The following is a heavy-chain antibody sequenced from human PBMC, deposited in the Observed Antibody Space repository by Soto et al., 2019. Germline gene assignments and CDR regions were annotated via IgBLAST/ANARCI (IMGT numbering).Heavy chain of an antibody. J-gene: IGHJ4*02. D-gene: IGHD1-1*01. CDR3: ARISTSGTRFDY. CDR2: GYNSGST. Sequence: QVQLQESGPGLVKPSGTLSLTCAVSGGSISTSNWWRWVRQPPGKGPEWIGEGYNSGSTNCNPSFKRRVALSVDKCNNQCSQKMNPVTAADTALYYCARISTSGTRFDYWGQGSLVTVSS. CDR1: GGSISTSNW. V-gene: IGHV4-4*02.